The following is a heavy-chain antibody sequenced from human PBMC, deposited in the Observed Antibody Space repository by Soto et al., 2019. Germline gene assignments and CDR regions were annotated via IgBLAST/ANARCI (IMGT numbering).Heavy chain of an antibody. Sequence: QVQLVQSGAEGKKPGSSVKVSCKASGGTFSSYAISWVRQAPGQGREWMGGIITIFGTANYAQKFQGRVTITADESTSTAYMEPSSLRSEDTAVYYSARSTTVTTDYGMDVWGQGTTVTVSS. CDR2: IITIFGTA. CDR1: GGTFSSYA. CDR3: ARSTTVTTDYGMDV. J-gene: IGHJ6*02. V-gene: IGHV1-69*12. D-gene: IGHD4-4*01.